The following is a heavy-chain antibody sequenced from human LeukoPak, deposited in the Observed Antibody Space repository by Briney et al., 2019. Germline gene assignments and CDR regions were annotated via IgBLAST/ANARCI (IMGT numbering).Heavy chain of an antibody. CDR2: ISGDGTT. CDR3: ARDVPPYLTSPWGLDV. V-gene: IGHV3-66*01. J-gene: IGHJ6*02. Sequence: GGSLRLSCAASGFTVSGNYISWVRQAPGKGLEWVSLISGDGTTYYADPVKGRLTISRDNSKNTVYLQMNSLRPEDTAVYYCARDVPPYLTSPWGLDVWGQGTTVTVSS. D-gene: IGHD2-2*01. CDR1: GFTVSGNY.